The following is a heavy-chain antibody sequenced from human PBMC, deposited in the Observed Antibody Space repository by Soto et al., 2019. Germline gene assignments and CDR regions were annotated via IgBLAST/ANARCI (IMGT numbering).Heavy chain of an antibody. CDR2: FHPGESDT. V-gene: IGHV5-51*01. CDR1: GYSFTTYW. J-gene: IGHJ6*02. Sequence: RGESLKISCESHGYSFTTYWVTCVRQKPGKGLEWVGIFHPGESDTRYSPSFRGQVTISADRSLTTAYLQWSSLQVADTAIYYCARHENTYYNFYGMDLWGQGTTVTVSS. CDR3: ARHENTYYNFYGMDL.